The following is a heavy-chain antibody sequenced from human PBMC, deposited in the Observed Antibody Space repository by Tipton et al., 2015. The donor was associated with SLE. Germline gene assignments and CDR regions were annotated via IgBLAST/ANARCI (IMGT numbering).Heavy chain of an antibody. CDR1: GYSFTTYG. D-gene: IGHD1-26*01. V-gene: IGHV1-18*01. CDR2: ISVNNGNT. CDR3: ARGGGSYSIDY. Sequence: QLVQSGDEMKKAGASVKVSCKASGYSFTTYGITWVRQAPGQGLEWMGWISVNNGNTNYAQKFQGRVTMTADTSTKTAYMELRSLRSDDTAVYYCARGGGSYSIDYWGQGTLVTVSS. J-gene: IGHJ4*02.